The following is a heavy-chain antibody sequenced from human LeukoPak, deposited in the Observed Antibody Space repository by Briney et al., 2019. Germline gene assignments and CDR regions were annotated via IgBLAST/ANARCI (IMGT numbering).Heavy chain of an antibody. V-gene: IGHV3-64*01. J-gene: IGHJ4*02. CDR3: ARDFMYSITCAGC. CDR1: GFTFSSYA. CDR2: ISSSGGST. D-gene: IGHD6-13*01. Sequence: TGGSLRLSCAASGFTFSSYAMHWVRQAPGKGLEYVSAISSSGGSTYYANSVKGRFTISRDNAKNTLYLQMNSLRVEDTAVYYCARDFMYSITCAGCWGQGTLVTVSS.